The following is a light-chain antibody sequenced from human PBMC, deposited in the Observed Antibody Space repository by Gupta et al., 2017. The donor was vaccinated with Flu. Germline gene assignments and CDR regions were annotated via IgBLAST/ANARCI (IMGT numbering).Light chain of an antibody. V-gene: IGKV3-20*01. CDR2: SAS. CDR1: QSVNDNY. Sequence: EIVLTQSPGTLSLSPGERATLSCRASQSVNDNYLTWYQQKPGQAPRLLIYSASSRVTGIPDRFSGSGFGTDLTLTISRRELEDFAVYYSQYDEDSLFFTFGHGTKVENK. CDR3: QYDEDSLFFT. J-gene: IGKJ3*01.